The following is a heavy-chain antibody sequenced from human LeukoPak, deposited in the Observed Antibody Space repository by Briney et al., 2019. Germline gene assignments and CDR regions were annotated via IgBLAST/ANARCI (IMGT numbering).Heavy chain of an antibody. D-gene: IGHD4-17*01. CDR2: IASDGSST. J-gene: IGHJ4*02. CDR1: GFTFSSYW. CDR3: ARDFAGDRDY. V-gene: IGHV3-74*01. Sequence: GGSLRLSCAASGFTFSSYWMNWVRQAPGKGLVWVSRIASDGSSTTYADSVKGRFSISRDNAKNTLYLQMNSLRVEDTAVYYWARDFAGDRDYWGQGTLVPVSS.